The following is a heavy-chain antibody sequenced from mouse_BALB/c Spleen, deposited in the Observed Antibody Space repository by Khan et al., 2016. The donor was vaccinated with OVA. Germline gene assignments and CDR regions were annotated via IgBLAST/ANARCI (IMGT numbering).Heavy chain of an antibody. D-gene: IGHD1-1*01. J-gene: IGHJ3*01. V-gene: IGHV1-4*01. CDR1: GYTFTNYT. Sequence: QVQLKQSGAELARPGASVKMSCKTSGYTFTNYTIHWIKKRPGQGLEWIGYIYPSNGYTNYNQKFKDKATLTTDKSTTTAYLQLSSLTYDDSAVYNFVIDGASHRKYGCFAYWGQGTLVTVTA. CDR2: IYPSNGYT. CDR3: VIDGASHRKYGCFAY.